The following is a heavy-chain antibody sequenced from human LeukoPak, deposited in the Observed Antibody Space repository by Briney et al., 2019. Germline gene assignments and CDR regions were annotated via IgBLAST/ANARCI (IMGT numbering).Heavy chain of an antibody. CDR3: AKDVAPRVKYFQH. CDR2: ISGSGGST. D-gene: IGHD2-15*01. J-gene: IGHJ1*01. V-gene: IGHV3-23*01. CDR1: GFTFSSYA. Sequence: GGSLRLSCAASGFTFSSYAMSWVRQAPGKGLEWVSAISGSGGSTYYADSVKGRFTISRDNSKNTLYLQMNSLRTEDTAVHYCAKDVAPRVKYFQHWGQGTLVTVSS.